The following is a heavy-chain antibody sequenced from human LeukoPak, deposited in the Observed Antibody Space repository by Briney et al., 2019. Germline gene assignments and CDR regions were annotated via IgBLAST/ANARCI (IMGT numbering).Heavy chain of an antibody. Sequence: ASVKVSCKASGYTFADYDVNWVRQAPGQGLEWMGWINPSSGGTNSAQQFQGRVTMARDTSTSTAYMELSRLTSDDTAMYYCARAAPRDYAGGSWFFDWFDPWGQGTLVTVSS. CDR2: INPSSGGT. CDR1: GYTFADYD. D-gene: IGHD2-15*01. V-gene: IGHV1-2*02. J-gene: IGHJ5*02. CDR3: ARAAPRDYAGGSWFFDWFDP.